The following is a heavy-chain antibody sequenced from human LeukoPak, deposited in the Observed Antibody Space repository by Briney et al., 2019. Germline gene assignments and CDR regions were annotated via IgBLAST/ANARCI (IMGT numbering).Heavy chain of an antibody. CDR3: VKDSPPRYSGSPPAY. CDR1: GFTFSTYW. D-gene: IGHD1-26*01. CDR2: INKDGGEK. J-gene: IGHJ4*02. Sequence: GGSLRLSCAASGFTFSTYWMHWVRQAPGKGLEWVANINKDGGEKYYVDSVKGRFTISRDNAKNSLYLQMNSLRADDTAVYYCVKDSPPRYSGSPPAYWGQGTLVTVSS. V-gene: IGHV3-7*03.